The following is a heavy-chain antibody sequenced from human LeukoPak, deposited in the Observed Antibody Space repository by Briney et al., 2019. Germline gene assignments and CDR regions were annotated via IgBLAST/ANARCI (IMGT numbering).Heavy chain of an antibody. J-gene: IGHJ4*02. D-gene: IGHD5-24*01. CDR2: IYHSGST. CDR1: GGSISSSNW. Sequence: KASETLSLTCAVSGGSISSSNWWSWVRQPPGKGLEWIGEIYHSGSTNYNPSLKSRVTISVDKSKNQFSLKLSSVTAADTAVYYCARDRRRWLHTNKEFDYWGQGTLVTVSS. CDR3: ARDRRRWLHTNKEFDY. V-gene: IGHV4-4*02.